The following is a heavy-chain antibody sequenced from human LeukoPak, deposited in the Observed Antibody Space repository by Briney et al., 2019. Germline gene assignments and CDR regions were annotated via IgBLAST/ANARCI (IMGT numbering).Heavy chain of an antibody. Sequence: GGSLRLSCAASGFTFDDYAMHWVRQAPGKGLEWVSGISWNSGSIGYADSVKGRFTISRDNAKNSLYLQMNSLRAEDTALYYCAKGGGWLPYYGMDVWGQGTTVTVSS. CDR3: AKGGGWLPYYGMDV. D-gene: IGHD3-22*01. J-gene: IGHJ6*02. CDR2: ISWNSGSI. V-gene: IGHV3-9*01. CDR1: GFTFDDYA.